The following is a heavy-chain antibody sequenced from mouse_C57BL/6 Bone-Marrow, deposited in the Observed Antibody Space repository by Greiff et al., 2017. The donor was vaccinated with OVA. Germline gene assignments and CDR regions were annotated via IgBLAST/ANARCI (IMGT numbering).Heavy chain of an antibody. CDR2: ISDGGSYT. D-gene: IGHD2-5*01. CDR3: AREGSNYCFFAY. J-gene: IGHJ3*01. V-gene: IGHV5-4*01. Sequence: EVKLMESGGGLVKPGGSLKLSCAASGFTFSSYAMSWVRQTPEKRLAWVATISDGGSYTYYPDNVKGRFTISRDNAKNNLYLQMSHLKSEDTAMYYCAREGSNYCFFAYWGQGTLVTVSA. CDR1: GFTFSSYA.